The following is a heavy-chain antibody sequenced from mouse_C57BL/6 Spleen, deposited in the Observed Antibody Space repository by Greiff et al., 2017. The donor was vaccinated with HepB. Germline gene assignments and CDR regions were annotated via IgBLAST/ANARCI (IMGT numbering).Heavy chain of an antibody. Sequence: QVQLQQPGAELVRPGTSVKLSCKASGYTFTSYWMHWVKQRPGQGLEWIGVIDPSDSYTNYNQKFKGKATLTVDTSSSTAYMQLSSLTSEDSAVYYCARTGDYTYFDYWGQGTTLTVSS. D-gene: IGHD2-4*01. CDR1: GYTFTSYW. CDR2: IDPSDSYT. V-gene: IGHV1-59*01. CDR3: ARTGDYTYFDY. J-gene: IGHJ2*01.